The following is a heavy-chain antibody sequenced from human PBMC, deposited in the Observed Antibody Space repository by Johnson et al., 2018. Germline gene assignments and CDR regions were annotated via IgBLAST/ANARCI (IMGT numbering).Heavy chain of an antibody. CDR2: ISYDRINT. Sequence: QVQLVESGGGVVQPGRSLRLSCAASGFTFSRDAMHWVRQAPGKGLEWVALISYDRINTYYADSVKGRFTISRDNPKNPLYPQMNSLRAEDTAVYYCARDHEKRALRHAAEYFQHWGQGTLVIVSS. V-gene: IGHV3-30-3*01. J-gene: IGHJ1*01. CDR3: ARDHEKRALRHAAEYFQH. CDR1: GFTFSRDA.